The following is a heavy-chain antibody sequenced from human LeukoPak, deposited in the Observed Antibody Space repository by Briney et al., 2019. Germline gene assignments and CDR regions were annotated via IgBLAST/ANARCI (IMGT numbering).Heavy chain of an antibody. Sequence: KPSETLSLTCSVSGGSLSNDYWSWIRQSPGKGLEWIAYIYYSGRTDYNPSLKSRVIISVDTSKNQFSLKLSSVPAADTAVYFCARYFNDPAPRWYMDVWGKGTTVTVSS. J-gene: IGHJ6*03. D-gene: IGHD3-9*01. CDR2: IYYSGRT. CDR3: ARYFNDPAPRWYMDV. V-gene: IGHV4-59*01. CDR1: GGSLSNDY.